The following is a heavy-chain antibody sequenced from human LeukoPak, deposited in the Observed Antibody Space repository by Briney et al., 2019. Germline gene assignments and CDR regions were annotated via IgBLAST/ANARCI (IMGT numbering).Heavy chain of an antibody. CDR2: LNWNSAFK. CDR3: ARGPGYDFWSGRFEY. CDR1: GFTFDDYA. D-gene: IGHD3-3*01. Sequence: GGSLRLSCAASGFTFDDYAMHWVRQAPGKDLQGVSGLNWNSAFKGYADSVKGRFTISRDNAKNSLYLQMNSLRAEDTALYYCARGPGYDFWSGRFEYWGQGTLVTVSS. J-gene: IGHJ4*02. V-gene: IGHV3-9*01.